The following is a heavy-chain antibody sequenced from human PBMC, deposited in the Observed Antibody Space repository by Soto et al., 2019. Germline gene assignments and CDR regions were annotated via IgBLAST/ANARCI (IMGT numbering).Heavy chain of an antibody. V-gene: IGHV2-70*04. CDR1: GFSLSTTGMR. J-gene: IGHJ4*02. Sequence: SGPTLVNPTQTLTLTCTFSGFSLSTTGMRVSWIRQPPGKALDWLARIDWDDDKFYSTSLKTRLTISKDTSKNQVVLTMTNMGPGDTATLYSRAKAGYSRGRHFDNLGQGSLVTVAS. D-gene: IGHD2-15*01. CDR3: RAKAGYSRGRHFDN. CDR2: IDWDDDK.